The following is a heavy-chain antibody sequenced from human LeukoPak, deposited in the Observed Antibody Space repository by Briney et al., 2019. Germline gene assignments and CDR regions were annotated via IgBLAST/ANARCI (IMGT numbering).Heavy chain of an antibody. J-gene: IGHJ6*02. V-gene: IGHV3-23*01. D-gene: IGHD4-17*01. Sequence: GGSLRLSCAASGFTFSSYAMSWVRQAPGKGLEWVSAISGSGGSTYYADSVKGRFTISRDNSKNTLYLQMNSLRAEDTAVYYCARAGDYGDYGPGDGMDVWGQGTTVTVSS. CDR1: GFTFSSYA. CDR2: ISGSGGST. CDR3: ARAGDYGDYGPGDGMDV.